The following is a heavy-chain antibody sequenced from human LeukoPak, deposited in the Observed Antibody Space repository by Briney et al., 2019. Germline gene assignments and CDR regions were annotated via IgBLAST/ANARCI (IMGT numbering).Heavy chain of an antibody. D-gene: IGHD3-22*01. J-gene: IGHJ6*02. Sequence: PGGSLRLSCAASGFTFSSYSMNWVRQAPGKGLEWVSYISSSSSTIYYADSVKGRFTISRDNAKNSLYLQMNSLRAEDTAVYYCARDGRMIVMCMDVWGQGTTVTVSS. CDR3: ARDGRMIVMCMDV. CDR2: ISSSSSTI. CDR1: GFTFSSYS. V-gene: IGHV3-48*04.